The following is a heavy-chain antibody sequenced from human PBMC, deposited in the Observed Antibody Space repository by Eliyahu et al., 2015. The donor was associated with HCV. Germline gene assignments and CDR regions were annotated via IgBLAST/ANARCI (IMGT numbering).Heavy chain of an antibody. V-gene: IGHV4-39*01. D-gene: IGHD3-10*01. CDR2: IYYSGST. CDR1: GGXISSSSYY. J-gene: IGHJ5*02. Sequence: QLQLQESGPGLVKPSETXSLTCTVXGGXISSSSYYWGWIRQPPGKGLEWIGSIYYSGSTYYNPSLKSRVTISVDTSKNQFSLKLSSVTAADTAVYYCAPRRVGGSGLNWFDPWGQGTLVTVSS. CDR3: APRRVGGSGLNWFDP.